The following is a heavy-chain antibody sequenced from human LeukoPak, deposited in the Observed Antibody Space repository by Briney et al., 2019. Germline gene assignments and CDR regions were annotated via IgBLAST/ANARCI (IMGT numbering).Heavy chain of an antibody. D-gene: IGHD3-10*01. CDR1: GLTLSNHV. CDR2: TSSDLNVK. CDR3: AREGYYGSGSPPSLYFDY. Sequence: GESLRLSCAPSGLTLSNHVIHCVRQAPGRGLEWVAVTSSDLNVKLYADSVKGRFTISRDNSRSTLYLQMNSLRPEDTAIYYCAREGYYGSGSPPSLYFDYWGQGTLVTVSS. J-gene: IGHJ4*02. V-gene: IGHV3-30-3*01.